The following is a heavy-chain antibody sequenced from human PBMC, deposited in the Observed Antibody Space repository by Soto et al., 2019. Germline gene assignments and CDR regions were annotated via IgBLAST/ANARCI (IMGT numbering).Heavy chain of an antibody. J-gene: IGHJ6*02. Sequence: PGESLKISCKGSGYSFTTYWISWVRQMPGKGLEWMGRIDPRDSNINNTPSFQGHVTMSADRSTNTAYLQWSSLKASDTAIYYCSRTGPVPGSGLGFYCGLDVWGQGTRVTVSS. V-gene: IGHV5-10-1*01. CDR2: IDPRDSNI. CDR3: SRTGPVPGSGLGFYCGLDV. D-gene: IGHD3-10*01. CDR1: GYSFTTYW.